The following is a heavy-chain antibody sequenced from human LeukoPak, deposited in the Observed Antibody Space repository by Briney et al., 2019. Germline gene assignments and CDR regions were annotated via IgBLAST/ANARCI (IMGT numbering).Heavy chain of an antibody. D-gene: IGHD6-13*01. CDR3: ATRIAAVGRYYFDY. CDR2: IYSAGST. Sequence: QPGGSLRLSCAASGFIVNIKYMSWVRQAPGKGLEWVSVIYSAGSTYYAESVKGRFTISRDNSKNTLHLQMNSLRAEDTAVYYCATRIAAVGRYYFDYWGQGTLVTVSS. CDR1: GFIVNIKY. J-gene: IGHJ4*02. V-gene: IGHV3-53*01.